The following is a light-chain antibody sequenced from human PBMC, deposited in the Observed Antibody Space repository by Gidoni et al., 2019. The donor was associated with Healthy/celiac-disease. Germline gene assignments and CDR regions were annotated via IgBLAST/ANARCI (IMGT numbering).Light chain of an antibody. CDR2: AAS. V-gene: IGKV1-39*01. J-gene: IGKJ2*01. CDR3: QQSYSTPRYT. Sequence: IQMIQSPSSLSVSVGDRVTTTCRASQSLSSYLNWYQQKPGKAPKLLIYAASSLQSGVPSRCSGSGSGADFTLIISRLQPEDFATYYYQQSYSTPRYTFGQGTKVEI. CDR1: QSLSSY.